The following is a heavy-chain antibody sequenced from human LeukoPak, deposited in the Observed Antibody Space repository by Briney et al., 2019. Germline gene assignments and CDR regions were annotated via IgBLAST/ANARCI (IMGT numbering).Heavy chain of an antibody. CDR1: GGSISTFH. CDR2: IYHSGTT. V-gene: IGHV4-59*01. J-gene: IGHJ5*02. CDR3: ARGNARTGRRNGANWFNP. D-gene: IGHD2-8*01. Sequence: PSETLSLTCTVSGGSISTFHWSWIRQPPGKGLEWIGYIYHSGTTNYSPSLKSRVTISVDTSKNQLSLKLNSVTAADTAVYYCARGNARTGRRNGANWFNPWGQGTLVTVSS.